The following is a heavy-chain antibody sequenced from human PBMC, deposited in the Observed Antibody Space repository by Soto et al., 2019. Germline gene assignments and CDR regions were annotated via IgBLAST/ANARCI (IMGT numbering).Heavy chain of an antibody. Sequence: EVQLVESGGGLVKPGGSLRLSCAASGFTFSTYSMNWVRQAPGKGLEWVSSISSSSSYIYYADSVKGRFTISRDNAKNSLYLQMNSMRAEDTAVYYCARHPAPIAVATYFDYWGQGTLVTVSS. V-gene: IGHV3-21*01. D-gene: IGHD6-19*01. CDR2: ISSSSSYI. CDR1: GFTFSTYS. CDR3: ARHPAPIAVATYFDY. J-gene: IGHJ4*02.